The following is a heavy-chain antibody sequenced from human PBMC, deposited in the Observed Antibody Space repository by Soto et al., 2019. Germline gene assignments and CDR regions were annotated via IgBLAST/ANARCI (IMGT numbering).Heavy chain of an antibody. D-gene: IGHD4-17*01. V-gene: IGHV1-18*01. CDR3: AVHDYGDYDFDY. CDR2: ISAYNGNT. CDR1: GYTFTSYG. J-gene: IGHJ4*02. Sequence: ASVKVSCKASGYTFTSYGISWVRQAPGQGLEWMGWISAYNGNTNYAQKLQGRVTMTTDTSTSTAYMELRSLRSDDTAVYYCAVHDYGDYDFDYWGQGTLVTVSS.